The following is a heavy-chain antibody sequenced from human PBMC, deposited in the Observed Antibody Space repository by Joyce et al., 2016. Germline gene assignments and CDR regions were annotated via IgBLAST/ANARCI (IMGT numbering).Heavy chain of an antibody. Sequence: QVQLEQSGAEVKKPGSSVKVSCKTSGDIFNAYGINWVRKAPGQGLEWLGGSVPMSATTDYAQKLRGRLTISADEPTSTVYMELSSLRSDDTGTYYCARGRGDDFWSGYYGSIDYWGQGTLVSVSS. D-gene: IGHD3-3*01. J-gene: IGHJ4*02. CDR1: GDIFNAYG. V-gene: IGHV1-69*01. CDR2: SVPMSATT. CDR3: ARGRGDDFWSGYYGSIDY.